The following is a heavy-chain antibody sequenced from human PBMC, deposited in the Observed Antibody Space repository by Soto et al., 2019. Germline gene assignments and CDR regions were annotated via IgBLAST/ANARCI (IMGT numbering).Heavy chain of an antibody. CDR1: GFTFTTYY. D-gene: IGHD3-10*01. V-gene: IGHV1-46*01. CDR2: INPSGDAT. Sequence: QVPLVQSGAEVKKPGASVKVSCKASGFTFTTYYMHWVRQAPGQGLEWMGVINPSGDATTYAQRFQGRVTMTKDTSASTVYMELSSLRSEDTAVYYCTRDWELGYWGQGTLVTVSS. J-gene: IGHJ4*02. CDR3: TRDWELGY.